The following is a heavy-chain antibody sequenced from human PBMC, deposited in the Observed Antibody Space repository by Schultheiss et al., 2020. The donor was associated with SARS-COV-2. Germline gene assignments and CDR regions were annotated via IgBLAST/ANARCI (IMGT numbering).Heavy chain of an antibody. D-gene: IGHD5-24*01. CDR1: GYSFTSYW. Sequence: GGSLRLSCKGSGYSFTSYWIGWVRQMPGKGLEWMGIIYPGDSDTRYSPSFQGQVTISADKSISTAYLQWSSLKASDTAMYYCAFQRWLQQSHYYYGMDVWGQGTTVTVSS. J-gene: IGHJ6*02. V-gene: IGHV5-51*01. CDR3: AFQRWLQQSHYYYGMDV. CDR2: IYPGDSDT.